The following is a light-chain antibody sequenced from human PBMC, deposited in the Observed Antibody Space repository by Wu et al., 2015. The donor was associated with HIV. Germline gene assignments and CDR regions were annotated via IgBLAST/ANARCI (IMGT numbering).Light chain of an antibody. J-gene: IGKJ1*01. CDR1: QNIYNY. CDR3: QQSYSTPWT. Sequence: DIQMTQSPSSLSASVGDRVTITCRASQNIYNYLNWYQQRPGKAPELLIYVASSLQSGVPSKFSGSGSGTDFTLTISSLQPEDFATYYCQQSYSTPWTFGQGTKVEVK. CDR2: VAS. V-gene: IGKV1-39*01.